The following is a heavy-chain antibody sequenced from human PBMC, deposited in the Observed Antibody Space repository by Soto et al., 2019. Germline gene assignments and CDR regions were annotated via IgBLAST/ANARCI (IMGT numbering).Heavy chain of an antibody. D-gene: IGHD3-22*01. J-gene: IGHJ5*02. CDR2: IIPIFGTA. CDR3: ARDSYYYDSSAYSDDP. V-gene: IGHV1-69*13. CDR1: GGTFSSYA. Sequence: ASVKVSCKASGGTFSSYAISWVRQAPGQGLEWMGGIIPIFGTANYAQKFQGRVTITADESTSTAYMELSSLRSEDTAVYYCARDSYYYDSSAYSDDPWGQGTLVTVSS.